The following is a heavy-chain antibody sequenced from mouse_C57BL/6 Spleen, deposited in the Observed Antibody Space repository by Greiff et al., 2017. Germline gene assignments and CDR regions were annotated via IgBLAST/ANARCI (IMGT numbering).Heavy chain of an antibody. J-gene: IGHJ3*01. CDR2: IDPEDGET. Sequence: VQLKQSGAELVKPGASVKLSCTASGFNIKDYYMHWVKQRTEQGLEWIGRIDPEDGETKYAPKFPGKAPITADTSSNTAYLQRSSLTSGDTAVYYCALYDYDGFAYGGQGTLVTVSA. D-gene: IGHD2-4*01. CDR3: ALYDYDGFAY. CDR1: GFNIKDYY. V-gene: IGHV14-2*01.